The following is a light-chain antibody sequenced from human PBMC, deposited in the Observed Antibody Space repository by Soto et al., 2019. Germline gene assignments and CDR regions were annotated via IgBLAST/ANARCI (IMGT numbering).Light chain of an antibody. CDR3: QQYNNWPPYT. J-gene: IGKJ2*01. CDR1: QTFSSN. CDR2: VAS. Sequence: EIVMTQSPATLSVSPGERATLSCRASQTFSSNLAWYQQKPGQAPRLLIYVASTRATGIPARFSGSGSGTEFTLTISSLESEDFAVYFCQQYNNWPPYTFGQGTKVDIK. V-gene: IGKV3-15*01.